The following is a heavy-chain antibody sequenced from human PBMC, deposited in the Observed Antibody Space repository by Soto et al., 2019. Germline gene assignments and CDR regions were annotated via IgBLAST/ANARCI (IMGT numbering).Heavy chain of an antibody. Sequence: PSETLSLTCTVSGGSISSYYWSWIRQPPGKGLEWIGYIYYSGSTNYNPSLKSRVTISVDTSKNQFSLKLSSVTAADTAVYYCARESPLYYFDYWGQGTLVTVSS. CDR3: ARESPLYYFDY. J-gene: IGHJ4*02. CDR1: GGSISSYY. CDR2: IYYSGST. V-gene: IGHV4-59*01.